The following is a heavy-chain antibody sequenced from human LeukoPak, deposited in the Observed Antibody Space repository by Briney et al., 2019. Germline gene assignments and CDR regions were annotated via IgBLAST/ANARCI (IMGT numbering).Heavy chain of an antibody. CDR3: ATDRVLLWFGDSPRAFDI. D-gene: IGHD3-10*01. CDR2: FDSEDGET. J-gene: IGHJ3*02. CDR1: GYTLTELS. Sequence: ASVKVSCKVSGYTLTELSMHWVRQAPGKGLEWMGGFDSEDGETIYAQKFQGRVTMTEDTSTDTAYMELSSLRSEDTAVYYCATDRVLLWFGDSPRAFDIWGQGTMVTVSS. V-gene: IGHV1-24*01.